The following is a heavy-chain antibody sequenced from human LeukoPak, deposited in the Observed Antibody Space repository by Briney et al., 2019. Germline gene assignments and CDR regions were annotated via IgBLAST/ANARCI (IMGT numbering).Heavy chain of an antibody. CDR1: GGSISSSSYY. J-gene: IGHJ4*02. V-gene: IGHV4-39*07. Sequence: PSETLSLTCTVSGGSISSSSYYWGWIRQPPGKGLEWIGSVYYSGNTYYNSSLKSRVTISVDTSKNQFSLKLSSVTAADTAVYYCARANSGSYNGYYFDYWGQGTLVTVSS. D-gene: IGHD1-26*01. CDR3: ARANSGSYNGYYFDY. CDR2: VYYSGNT.